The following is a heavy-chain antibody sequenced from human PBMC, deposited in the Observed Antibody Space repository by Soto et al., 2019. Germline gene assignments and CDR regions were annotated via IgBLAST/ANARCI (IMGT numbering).Heavy chain of an antibody. Sequence: QVQLQESGPRLVKPSETLSLTCTVSGDSVSSNSYYWSWIRQPPGKVLEFIGSIYYSGSTNYNPSLKSRVTISLDTSKNQFSLRLSSVTAADTAVYYCARAWKQPWGGMDVWGPGTTVTVSS. CDR1: GDSVSSNSYY. CDR3: ARAWKQPWGGMDV. V-gene: IGHV4-61*01. J-gene: IGHJ6*02. D-gene: IGHD6-13*01. CDR2: IYYSGST.